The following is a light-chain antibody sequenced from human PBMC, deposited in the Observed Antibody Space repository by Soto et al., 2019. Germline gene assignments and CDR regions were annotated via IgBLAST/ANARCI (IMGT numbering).Light chain of an antibody. Sequence: EIVLTQSPGTLSLSPGERATLSCRASQSVSSSYFAWYQQKPGHPPRLLIYGASSRATGIPDRFSGSGSGTDFTLTISRLEPEDFAVYYCQQYGSSPQTFGQGTKVEIK. J-gene: IGKJ1*01. CDR1: QSVSSSY. CDR2: GAS. V-gene: IGKV3-20*01. CDR3: QQYGSSPQT.